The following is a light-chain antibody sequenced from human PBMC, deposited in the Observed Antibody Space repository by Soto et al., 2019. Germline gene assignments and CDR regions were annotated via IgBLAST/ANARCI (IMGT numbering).Light chain of an antibody. V-gene: IGKV3-15*01. CDR3: QQYITFYT. CDR1: QRVGTN. Sequence: EIVMTQSPATLSKSPGERATLSCRASQRVGTNLAWYQQKPGQAPRLLIHGASTRAIGVPARFSGSGSGTEFTLTISSLQSEDFVVYYCQQYITFYTFGQGTKLEIK. J-gene: IGKJ2*01. CDR2: GAS.